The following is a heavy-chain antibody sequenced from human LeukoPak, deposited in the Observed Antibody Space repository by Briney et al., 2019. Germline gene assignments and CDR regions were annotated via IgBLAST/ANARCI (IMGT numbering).Heavy chain of an antibody. Sequence: PGGSLRLSCAASGFTFRSFWVTWVRQAPGKGLELVANIKQDGSEKFHVDSVKGRFTISRDNSKNTLYLQVNSLRAEDTAMYYCARNILFAFDIWGQGTMVTVSS. J-gene: IGHJ3*02. CDR3: ARNILFAFDI. V-gene: IGHV3-7*05. CDR2: IKQDGSEK. CDR1: GFTFRSFW.